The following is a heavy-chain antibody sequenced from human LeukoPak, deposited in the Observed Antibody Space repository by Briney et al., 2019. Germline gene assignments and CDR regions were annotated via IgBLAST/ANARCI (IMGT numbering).Heavy chain of an antibody. V-gene: IGHV4-39*01. CDR1: GGSISSSSYY. Sequence: PLETLSLTCTVSGGSISSSSYYWGWIRQPPGKGLEWIGSIFYSGSTYYNPSLKSRVTISEDTSKNQFSLKLSSLTAADTAVYYCASPRYCSSTSCYFGYDYWGQGTLVTVSS. CDR3: ASPRYCSSTSCYFGYDY. CDR2: IFYSGST. J-gene: IGHJ4*02. D-gene: IGHD2-2*01.